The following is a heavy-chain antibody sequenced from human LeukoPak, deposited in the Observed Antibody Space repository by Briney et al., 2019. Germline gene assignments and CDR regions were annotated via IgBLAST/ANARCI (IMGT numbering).Heavy chain of an antibody. CDR2: IYYSGGT. D-gene: IGHD3-10*01. CDR1: GGSISSSSYY. J-gene: IGHJ4*02. CDR3: ARSFKDYYGSGPFDY. V-gene: IGHV4-39*07. Sequence: NASETLSLTCTVSGGSISSSSYYCAWIRQPPGKGLEWIGSIYYSGGTYYNPSLKSRVTISVDTSKSQFSLRLSSVTAADTAVYYCARSFKDYYGSGPFDYWGQGTLVTVSS.